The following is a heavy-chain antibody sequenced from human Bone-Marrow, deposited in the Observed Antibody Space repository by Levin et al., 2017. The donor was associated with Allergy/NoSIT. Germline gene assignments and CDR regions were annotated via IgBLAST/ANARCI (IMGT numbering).Heavy chain of an antibody. Sequence: GESLKISCAASGLIFSNYAMNWVRQAPGKGLEWVSQISGSGSNTHYAHSVRGRFTFSRDNSNNTVYLQMNSLRADDTAVYYCAGYDTSGYHSPFDYWGQGTLVTVSS. CDR3: AGYDTSGYHSPFDY. J-gene: IGHJ4*02. V-gene: IGHV3-23*01. CDR1: GLIFSNYA. CDR2: ISGSGSNT. D-gene: IGHD3-22*01.